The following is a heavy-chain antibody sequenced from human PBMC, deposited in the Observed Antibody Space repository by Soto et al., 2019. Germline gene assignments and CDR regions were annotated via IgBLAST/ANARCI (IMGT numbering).Heavy chain of an antibody. V-gene: IGHV3-53*03. CDR1: GFTVTSGS. J-gene: IGHJ4*02. D-gene: IGHD3-10*01. CDR3: ARGHISMVRGAMDY. CDR2: IYSGGGT. Sequence: GGSLRLSCAASGFTVTSGSMSWVRQAPGRRLEWVSVIYSGGGTYYAGTLRGRFTISRDNSKNTLCLQMNSLRAEDTAVYYCARGHISMVRGAMDYWGQGTLVTVSS.